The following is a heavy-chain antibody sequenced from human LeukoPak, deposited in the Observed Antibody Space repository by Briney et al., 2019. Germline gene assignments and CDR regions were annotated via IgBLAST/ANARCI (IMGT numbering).Heavy chain of an antibody. CDR3: ASPICSGGSCYDAFDI. V-gene: IGHV4-59*08. Sequence: SETLSLTCTVSGGPISSYYWSWIRQPPGKGLEWIGYIYYSGSTNYNPSLKSRVTISVDTSKNQFSLKLSSVTAADTAVYYCASPICSGGSCYDAFDIWGQGTMVTVSS. CDR2: IYYSGST. D-gene: IGHD2-15*01. J-gene: IGHJ3*02. CDR1: GGPISSYY.